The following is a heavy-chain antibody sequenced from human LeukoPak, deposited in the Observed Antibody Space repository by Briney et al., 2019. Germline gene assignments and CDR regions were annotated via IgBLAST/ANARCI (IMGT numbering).Heavy chain of an antibody. CDR3: AKDTVPSSGPFDY. CDR1: GFTFSSYA. CDR2: ISGSGGST. D-gene: IGHD3-22*01. J-gene: IGHJ4*02. V-gene: IGHV3-23*01. Sequence: PGGSLRLSCAASGFTFSSYAMSWVRQAPGKGLEWVSAISGSGGSTYYAGSVKGRFTISRDNSKNTLYLQMNSLRAEDTAVYYCAKDTVPSSGPFDYWGQGTLVTVSS.